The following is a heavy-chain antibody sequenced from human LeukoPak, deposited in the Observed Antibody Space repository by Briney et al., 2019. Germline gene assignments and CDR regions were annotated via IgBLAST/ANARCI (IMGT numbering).Heavy chain of an antibody. D-gene: IGHD5-24*01. J-gene: IGHJ4*02. Sequence: SETLSLTCSVSGGSISSSSYYWGWIRQPPGKGLEWIGSIYYSGSTNYNPSLKSRVTISVDTSKNQFSLKLSSVTAADTAVYYCARAKRRWLRPYYFDYWGQGTLVTVSS. CDR3: ARAKRRWLRPYYFDY. CDR2: IYYSGST. V-gene: IGHV4-39*07. CDR1: GGSISSSSYY.